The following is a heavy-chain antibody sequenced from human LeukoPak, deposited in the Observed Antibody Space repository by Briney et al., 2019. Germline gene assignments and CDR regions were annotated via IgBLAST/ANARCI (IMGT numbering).Heavy chain of an antibody. V-gene: IGHV1-8*03. D-gene: IGHD3-3*01. CDR2: MNPNSGNT. J-gene: IGHJ6*03. Sequence: ASVKVSCKASGYNFTSYTINWVRQATGQGLEWMGWMNPNSGNTGYAQKFQGRVTITRNTSISTAYMELSSLRSEDTAVYYCARAPRQDYDFWSGYYYMDVWGKGTTVTVSS. CDR1: GYNFTSYT. CDR3: ARAPRQDYDFWSGYYYMDV.